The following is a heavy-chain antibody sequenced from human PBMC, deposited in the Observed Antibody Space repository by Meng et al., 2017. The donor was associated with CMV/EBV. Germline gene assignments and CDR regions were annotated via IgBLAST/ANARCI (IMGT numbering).Heavy chain of an antibody. D-gene: IGHD3-16*01. Sequence: GESLKISCAASGFTFSSYWMHWVRQVPGKGLVWVSHTNSDGSSTSYADYVKGRFTISRDNAKNTLYLQMNSLRAEDTAVYYCARDQGGAFDIWGQGTMVTVSS. CDR3: ARDQGGAFDI. V-gene: IGHV3-74*01. J-gene: IGHJ3*02. CDR1: GFTFSSYW. CDR2: TNSDGSST.